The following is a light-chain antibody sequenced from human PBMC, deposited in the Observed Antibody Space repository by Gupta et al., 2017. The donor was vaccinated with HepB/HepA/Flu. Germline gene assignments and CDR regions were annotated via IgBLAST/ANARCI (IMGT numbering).Light chain of an antibody. V-gene: IGKV3-15*01. CDR2: GAS. Sequence: IVMTQSPATLSVSPGERATLSCRASHIISSNLGWYQQKPGQAPRLLIYGASNRVTGIPARFSGSGYAKEFTLTSSRRQYEDFAVYYGQQDNNWPTFGQGTRMEIK. CDR3: QQDNNWPT. CDR1: HIISSN. J-gene: IGKJ5*01.